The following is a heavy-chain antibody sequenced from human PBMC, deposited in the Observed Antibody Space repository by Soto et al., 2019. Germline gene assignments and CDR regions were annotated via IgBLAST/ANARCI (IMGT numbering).Heavy chain of an antibody. CDR3: ARDQRYYGSGSYYSDN. D-gene: IGHD3-10*01. CDR1: GYVFISYG. V-gene: IGHV1-18*04. J-gene: IGHJ4*02. Sequence: QVQLVQSGPEVKKPGASVKVSCKTSGYVFISYGISWVRQAPGHGLEWVGWISAYTGKADYAQKFQGRVTMTTETSTSTAFLELWSLRSDDTAVYYCARDQRYYGSGSYYSDNWAQGTLVTVSS. CDR2: ISAYTGKA.